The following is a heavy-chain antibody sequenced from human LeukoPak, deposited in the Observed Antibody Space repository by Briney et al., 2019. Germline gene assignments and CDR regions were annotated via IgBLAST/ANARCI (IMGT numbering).Heavy chain of an antibody. CDR1: GFTFSSYS. CDR2: IRSSSSYI. CDR3: ARGRDAAKYYYDSSGYYPDY. J-gene: IGHJ4*02. Sequence: GGSLRLSCAASGFTFSSYSMNWVRQAPGKGLEWVSSIRSSSSYIYYADSVKGRFTISRDNAKNSLYLQMNSLRAEDTAVYYCARGRDAAKYYYDSSGYYPDYWGQGTLVTVSS. D-gene: IGHD3-22*01. V-gene: IGHV3-21*01.